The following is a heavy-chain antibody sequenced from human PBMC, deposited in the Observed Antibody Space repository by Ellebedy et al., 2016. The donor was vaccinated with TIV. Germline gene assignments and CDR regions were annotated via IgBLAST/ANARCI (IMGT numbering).Heavy chain of an antibody. CDR1: GFTFSSYA. CDR3: AKSVVPAAVRYMDD. J-gene: IGHJ6*03. D-gene: IGHD2-2*01. V-gene: IGHV3-23*01. Sequence: GGSLRLXXAASGFTFSSYAMSWVRQAPGKGLEWVSAISGSGGSTYYADSVKGRFTISRDNSKNTLYLQMNSLRAEDTAVYYCAKSVVPAAVRYMDDWGKGTTVTVSS. CDR2: ISGSGGST.